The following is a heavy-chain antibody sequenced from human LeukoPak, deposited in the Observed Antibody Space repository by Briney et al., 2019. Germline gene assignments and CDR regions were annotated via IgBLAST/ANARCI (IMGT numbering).Heavy chain of an antibody. D-gene: IGHD5-18*01. CDR1: GGTFSSYA. J-gene: IGHJ4*02. CDR3: VRDVDTFFDY. CDR2: IIPIFGTA. V-gene: IGHV1-69*05. Sequence: ASVKVSCKASGGTFSSYAISWVRQAPGQGLEWMGRIIPIFGTANYAQKFQGRVTITTGESTSTAYMELSSLRSEDTAVYYCVRDVDTFFDYWGQGTLVTVSS.